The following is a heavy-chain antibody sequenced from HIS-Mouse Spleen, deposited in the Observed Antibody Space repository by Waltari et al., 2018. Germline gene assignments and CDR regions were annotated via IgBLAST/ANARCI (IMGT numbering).Heavy chain of an antibody. V-gene: IGHV4-30-4*01. J-gene: IGHJ4*02. Sequence: QVQLQESGPGLVKPSQTLSLTCTVSGGSISSGDYYWCWIRQPPGKGLEWIGYIYYSGSTYYNPSLKSRVTISVDTSKNQFSLKLSSVTAADTAVYYCARGAPYCSGGSCYPKYYFDYWGQGTLVTVSS. CDR1: GGSISSGDYY. D-gene: IGHD2-15*01. CDR2: IYYSGST. CDR3: ARGAPYCSGGSCYPKYYFDY.